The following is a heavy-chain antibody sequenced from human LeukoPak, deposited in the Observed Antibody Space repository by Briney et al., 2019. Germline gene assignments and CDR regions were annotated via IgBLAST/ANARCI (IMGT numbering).Heavy chain of an antibody. D-gene: IGHD6-19*01. Sequence: GGSLRLSCAASGFTSSSNSMHWVRQAPGKGLEWVSSISSASAYRYYADSVKGRFTISRDNAKNSLHLQMNSLRAEDSAVYYCTRGPTLIGVAGTWPLDDWGQGTLVSVSS. V-gene: IGHV3-21*01. CDR1: GFTSSSNS. CDR3: TRGPTLIGVAGTWPLDD. J-gene: IGHJ4*02. CDR2: ISSASAYR.